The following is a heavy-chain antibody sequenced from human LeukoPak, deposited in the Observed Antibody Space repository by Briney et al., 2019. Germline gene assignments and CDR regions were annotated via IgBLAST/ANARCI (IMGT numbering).Heavy chain of an antibody. CDR3: ARDLDWSFDY. V-gene: IGHV3-48*03. CDR1: GFTFANHG. CDR2: INNSGRTI. Sequence: PGGSLRLSCAASGFTFANHGMNWVRRAPGKGLEWIAYINNSGRTIYYADSMKGRLTISRDNAKSSLYLQVNSLRAEDTAICYCARDLDWSFDYWGQGIQVTVSS. D-gene: IGHD3-9*01. J-gene: IGHJ4*02.